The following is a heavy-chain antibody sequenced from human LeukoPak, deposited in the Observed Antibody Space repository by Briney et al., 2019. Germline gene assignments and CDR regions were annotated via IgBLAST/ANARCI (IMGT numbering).Heavy chain of an antibody. CDR3: ARVNWNYSQRYMDV. CDR2: INTNTGNP. D-gene: IGHD1-7*01. Sequence: EASVKVSCKASGYTFTSYAMNWVRQAPGQGLEWMGWINTNTGNPTYAQGFTGRFVFSSDTSVSTAYLQISSLKAEDTAVYYCARVNWNYSQRYMDVWGKGTTVTVSS. V-gene: IGHV7-4-1*02. J-gene: IGHJ6*03. CDR1: GYTFTSYA.